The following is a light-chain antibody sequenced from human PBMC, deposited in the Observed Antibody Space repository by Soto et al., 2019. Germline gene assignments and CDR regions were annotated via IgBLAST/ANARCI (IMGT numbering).Light chain of an antibody. V-gene: IGLV1-40*01. CDR1: SSNIGAGYD. J-gene: IGLJ1*01. Sequence: QSVLTQPPSVSGAPGQRVTISCTGSSSNIGAGYDVHWYQQHPGTAPKLLIYGNSNRPSGVPDRFSGSKSGTSASLAITGLQAEDEADYYCSSYAGSNFYVFGTGTKVTVL. CDR2: GNS. CDR3: SSYAGSNFYV.